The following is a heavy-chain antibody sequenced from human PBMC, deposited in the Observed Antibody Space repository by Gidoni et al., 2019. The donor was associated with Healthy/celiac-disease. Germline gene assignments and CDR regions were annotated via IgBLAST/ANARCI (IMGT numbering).Heavy chain of an antibody. J-gene: IGHJ4*02. Sequence: EVQLVESGGGLIQPGGSLRLSCAASGSTVSSNDMSWVRQAPGKGLEWVSVIYGGGSTYYADSVKGRFTISRDNSKNTLYLQMNSLRAEDTAVYYCAREGYGDERPFDYWGQGTLVTVSS. CDR3: AREGYGDERPFDY. CDR2: IYGGGST. D-gene: IGHD4-17*01. V-gene: IGHV3-53*01. CDR1: GSTVSSND.